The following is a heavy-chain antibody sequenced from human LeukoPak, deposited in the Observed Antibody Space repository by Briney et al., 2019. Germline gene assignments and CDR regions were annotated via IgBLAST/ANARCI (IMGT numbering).Heavy chain of an antibody. V-gene: IGHV4-59*01. CDR2: IYYSGST. CDR3: ARDGGYSYGYFDYYYYGMDV. CDR1: GGSINTYY. Sequence: SETLSLTCTVSGGSINTYYWSWIRQPAGKGLEWIGYIYYSGSTNYNPSLKSRVTISVDTSKNQFSLKLSSVTAADTAVYYCARDGGYSYGYFDYYYYGMDVWGQGTTVTVSS. D-gene: IGHD5-18*01. J-gene: IGHJ6*02.